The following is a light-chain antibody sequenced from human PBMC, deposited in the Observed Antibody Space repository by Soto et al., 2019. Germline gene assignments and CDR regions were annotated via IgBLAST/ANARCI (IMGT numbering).Light chain of an antibody. V-gene: IGLV3-21*02. CDR1: NIGRKS. CDR3: HVCSSSDLVT. J-gene: IGLJ2*01. Sequence: SYELTQPPSVSVAPGQTARVTCEGDNIGRKSVHWYQQKPGQAPVLVVYEDSDRASGIPERFSGANSGNTATLTISRVEDGDEADYYCHVCSSSDLVTFGGGTKVTVL. CDR2: EDS.